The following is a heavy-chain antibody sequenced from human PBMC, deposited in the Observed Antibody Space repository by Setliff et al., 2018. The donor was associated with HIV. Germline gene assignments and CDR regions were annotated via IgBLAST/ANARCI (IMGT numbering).Heavy chain of an antibody. J-gene: IGHJ4*02. V-gene: IGHV3-23*03. CDR3: ARASRWGSIPFDY. D-gene: IGHD2-21*01. Sequence: GGSLRLSCEASGFSFSADAMSWVRRAPGKGLEFLAVVLRGGSPTYYADSVKGRFTISRDDSKNTVYLEMRSLRAEDTAVYFCARASRWGSIPFDYWGQGTLVTVSS. CDR1: GFSFSADA. CDR2: VLRGGSPT.